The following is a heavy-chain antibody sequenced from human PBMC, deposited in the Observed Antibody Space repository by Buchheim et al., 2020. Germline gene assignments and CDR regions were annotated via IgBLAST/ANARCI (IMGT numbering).Heavy chain of an antibody. CDR2: ISGSGGST. V-gene: IGHV3-23*01. CDR3: AKGFYDYAWGHFDY. Sequence: EVQLLESGGGLVQPGGSLRLSCAVSGFTFSNFAMSWARQAPGKGLEWVSTISGSGGSTYYADSVKGRFTISRDNSKNTLYLQMNSLRVEDTAVYYCAKGFYDYAWGHFDYWGQGTL. J-gene: IGHJ4*02. CDR1: GFTFSNFA. D-gene: IGHD3-16*01.